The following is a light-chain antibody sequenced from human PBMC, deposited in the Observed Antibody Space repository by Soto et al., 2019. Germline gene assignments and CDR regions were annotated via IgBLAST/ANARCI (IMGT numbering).Light chain of an antibody. V-gene: IGKV3-11*01. CDR2: DAS. J-gene: IGKJ5*01. CDR1: QSVSSY. Sequence: EIVLPQSPGTLSLSPVERATISCRASQSVSSYLAWYQQKPGQAPRLLIYDASNRATGIPARFSGSGSGTDFTLTISSLEPEDFAVYYCQQRSNWITFGQGTRLEI. CDR3: QQRSNWIT.